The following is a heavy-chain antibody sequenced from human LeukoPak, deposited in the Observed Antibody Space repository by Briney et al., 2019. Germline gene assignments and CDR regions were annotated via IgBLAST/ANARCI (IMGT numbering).Heavy chain of an antibody. V-gene: IGHV1-2*02. Sequence: ASVKVSCKASGDTFSNYDVTWVRQAPGQGLEWMGWINPNSGGTNYAQKFQGRVTMTRDTSISTAYMELSRLRSDDTAVYYCARDYSTYCSSTSCQAAHDIWGQGTMVTVSS. CDR2: INPNSGGT. D-gene: IGHD2-2*01. CDR1: GDTFSNYD. CDR3: ARDYSTYCSSTSCQAAHDI. J-gene: IGHJ3*02.